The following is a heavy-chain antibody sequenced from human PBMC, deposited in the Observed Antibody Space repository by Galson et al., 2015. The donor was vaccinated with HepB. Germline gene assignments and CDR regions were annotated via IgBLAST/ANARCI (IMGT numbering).Heavy chain of an antibody. J-gene: IGHJ4*02. D-gene: IGHD3-10*01. CDR1: GYTFTTYD. Sequence: SVKVSCKASGYTFTTYDINWVRQAPGQGLEWMGWISAYNGNTNYAQKLQGRVTMTTDTSTSTAYMELRSLRSDDTAVYYCARVTYYYGSGTQMGWDYWGQGTLVTVSS. CDR3: ARVTYYYGSGTQMGWDY. CDR2: ISAYNGNT. V-gene: IGHV1-18*01.